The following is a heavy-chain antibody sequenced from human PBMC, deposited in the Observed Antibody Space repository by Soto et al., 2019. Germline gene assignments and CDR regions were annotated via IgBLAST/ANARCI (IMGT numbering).Heavy chain of an antibody. Sequence: SETLSLTCTVSGGSISSYYWSWIRQPPGKGLEWIGYIYYSGSTNYNPSLKSRVTISVDTSKNQFSLKLSSVTAADTAVYYCARGVEMATFYFDYWGQGTLVTVS. D-gene: IGHD5-12*01. CDR2: IYYSGST. CDR3: ARGVEMATFYFDY. CDR1: GGSISSYY. J-gene: IGHJ4*02. V-gene: IGHV4-59*01.